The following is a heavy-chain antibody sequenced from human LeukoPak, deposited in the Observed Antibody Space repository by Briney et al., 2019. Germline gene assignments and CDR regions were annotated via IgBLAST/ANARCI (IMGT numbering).Heavy chain of an antibody. CDR2: ISSSSTI. CDR3: ARVGYSYGSDY. CDR1: GFTFSSYS. Sequence: GGSLRLSCAASGFTFSSYSMNWVRQAPGKGLEWVSYISSSSTIYYADSVKGRFTISRDNAKNSLYLQMNSLRDEDTAVYYCARVGYSYGSDYWGQGTLVTVSS. V-gene: IGHV3-48*02. D-gene: IGHD5-18*01. J-gene: IGHJ4*02.